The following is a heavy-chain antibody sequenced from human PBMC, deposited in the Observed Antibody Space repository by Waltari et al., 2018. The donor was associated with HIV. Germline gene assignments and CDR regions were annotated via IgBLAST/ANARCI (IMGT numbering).Heavy chain of an antibody. CDR1: VGSISSYNW. V-gene: IGHV4-4*02. CDR2: MYHSGST. Sequence: QVQLQESGPGLVTPSETLSLTCGVPVGSISSYNWWIWVRQAPGKGLEWIGEMYHSGSTNYNPSLKSRVTISVDKSKNQFSLKMNSVTAADTAVYYCARGVTGDFGASWLDPWGQGILVTVSS. CDR3: ARGVTGDFGASWLDP. J-gene: IGHJ5*02. D-gene: IGHD4-17*01.